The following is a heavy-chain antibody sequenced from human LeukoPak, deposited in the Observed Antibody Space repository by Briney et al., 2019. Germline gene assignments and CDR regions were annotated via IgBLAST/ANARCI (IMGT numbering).Heavy chain of an antibody. Sequence: ASVKVSCKASGYTFTGYYMHWVRQAPGQGLEWMGWINPYSGGTNYAQKFQGRVTMTRDTSITTAYMELSRLRSDDTAVYYYARDAQPSGTFAGPGYWGQGTQVTVSS. CDR2: INPYSGGT. D-gene: IGHD1-26*01. V-gene: IGHV1-2*02. CDR1: GYTFTGYY. J-gene: IGHJ4*02. CDR3: ARDAQPSGTFAGPGY.